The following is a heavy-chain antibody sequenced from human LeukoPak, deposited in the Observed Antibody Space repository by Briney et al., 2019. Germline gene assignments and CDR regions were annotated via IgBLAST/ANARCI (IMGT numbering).Heavy chain of an antibody. J-gene: IGHJ4*02. V-gene: IGHV3-30*03. CDR1: GFTFTAYG. D-gene: IGHD4-4*01. Sequence: GGSLRLSCAASGFTFTAYGMHWVRQAPGKGLEWLAVISFGGSGQYYADSVKGRFTISRDDSKNMLYLQMNSLRVEDTAVYYCARDLNLGTTDSYWGQGTLVTISS. CDR2: ISFGGSGQ. CDR3: ARDLNLGTTDSY.